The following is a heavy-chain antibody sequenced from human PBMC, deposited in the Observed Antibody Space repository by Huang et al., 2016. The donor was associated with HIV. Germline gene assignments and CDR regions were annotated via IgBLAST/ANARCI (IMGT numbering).Heavy chain of an antibody. CDR1: GFTFSNYA. D-gene: IGHD6-19*01. CDR3: ARLAVAGIYYYYYMDV. J-gene: IGHJ6*03. Sequence: QVQLVESGGGVVQPGRSLRLSCAAFGFTFSNYAMHWVRQAPGKGLEWVAVIAYDGSNKYYTDSVKGRFTISRDNSKNALYLQMNSLRAEDTAVYYCARLAVAGIYYYYYMDVWGKGTTVTVSS. V-gene: IGHV3-30-3*01. CDR2: IAYDGSNK.